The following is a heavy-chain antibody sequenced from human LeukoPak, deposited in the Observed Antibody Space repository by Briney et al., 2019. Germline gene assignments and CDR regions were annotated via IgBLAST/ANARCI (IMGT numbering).Heavy chain of an antibody. Sequence: SETLSLTCTVSGGSISSSSYYWGWIRQPPGKGLEWIGSIYYSGSTYYNPSLKSRVTISVDTSKNQFSPKLSSVTAADTAVYYCARRSTMIVVVWRDAFDIWGQGTMVTVSS. V-gene: IGHV4-39*01. CDR1: GGSISSSSYY. CDR2: IYYSGST. J-gene: IGHJ3*02. CDR3: ARRSTMIVVVWRDAFDI. D-gene: IGHD3-22*01.